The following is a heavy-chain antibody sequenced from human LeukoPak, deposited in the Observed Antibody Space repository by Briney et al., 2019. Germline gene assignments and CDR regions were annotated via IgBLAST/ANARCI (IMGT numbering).Heavy chain of an antibody. CDR1: GGSISSYY. V-gene: IGHV4-4*07. J-gene: IGHJ6*03. CDR3: AREIGSLPSLLWFGELRGGYYYYMDV. D-gene: IGHD3-10*01. CDR2: IYTSGST. Sequence: SETLSLTCTVSGGSISSYYWSWIRQPAGKGLEWIGRIYTSGSTNYNPSLKSRVTMSVDTSKNQFSLKLSSVTAADTAVYYCAREIGSLPSLLWFGELRGGYYYYMDVWGKGTTVTISS.